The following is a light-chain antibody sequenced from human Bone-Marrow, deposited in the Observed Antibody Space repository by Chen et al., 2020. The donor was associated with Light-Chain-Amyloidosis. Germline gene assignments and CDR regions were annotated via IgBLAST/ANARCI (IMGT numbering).Light chain of an antibody. CDR3: QQIYKTPRT. CDR2: AAS. J-gene: IGKJ2*01. CDR1: QSIGNY. V-gene: IGKV1-39*01. Sequence: IQMTQSPGSLSASVGDRVTITCRASQSIGNYLNWFQQKPGKAPNLLIYAASNLQSGVPSRFSGSGSGAGCTRTSSSLQPGDFESYYCQQIYKTPRTFCQGTNLEIK.